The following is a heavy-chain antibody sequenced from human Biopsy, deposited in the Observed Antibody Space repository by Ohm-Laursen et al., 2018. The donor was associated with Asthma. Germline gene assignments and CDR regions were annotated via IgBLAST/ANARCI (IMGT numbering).Heavy chain of an antibody. J-gene: IGHJ4*02. D-gene: IGHD2-15*01. CDR1: GVSIRSDY. CDR2: IHYSGST. V-gene: IGHV4-59*07. CDR3: AGFCSGGNCPDH. Sequence: SDTLSLTCAVSGVSIRSDYWTWIRQPPGKGLEWIGNIHYSGSTYSNPSLKSRVTISVDTSKKQISLRLSSVIAADTAVYYCAGFCSGGNCPDHWGQGTLVTVSS.